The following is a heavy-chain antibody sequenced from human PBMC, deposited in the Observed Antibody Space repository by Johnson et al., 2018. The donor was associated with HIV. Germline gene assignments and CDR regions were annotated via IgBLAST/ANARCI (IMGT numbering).Heavy chain of an antibody. D-gene: IGHD4-23*01. CDR2: IYSSDNT. V-gene: IGHV3-66*02. CDR1: GFTFSDYY. Sequence: EVQLVESGGGLVKPGGSLRLSCAASGFTFSDYYMSWIRQAPGKGLEWVSIIYSSDNTYYADSVKGRFTLSRDSSKSTLYLQINSLRTEDTAVHYCARDSGNDAFDIWGQGTMVTVSS. CDR3: ARDSGNDAFDI. J-gene: IGHJ3*02.